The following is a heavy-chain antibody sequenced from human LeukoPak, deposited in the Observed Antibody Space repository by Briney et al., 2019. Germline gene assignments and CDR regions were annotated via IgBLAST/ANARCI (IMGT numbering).Heavy chain of an antibody. CDR2: IYYSGST. CDR1: GGSISSYY. D-gene: IGHD6-19*01. V-gene: IGHV4-59*01. CDR3: ARGLGGSSGCFGY. Sequence: SETLSLTCTVSGGSISSYYWSWIRQPPGKGLEWIGYIYYSGSTNYNPSLKSRVTISVDTSKNQLSLKLSFVTAADTAVYYCARGLGGSSGCFGYWGQGTLVTVSS. J-gene: IGHJ4*02.